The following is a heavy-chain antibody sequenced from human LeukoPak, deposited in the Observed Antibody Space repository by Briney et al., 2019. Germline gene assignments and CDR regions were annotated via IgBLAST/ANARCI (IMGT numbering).Heavy chain of an antibody. CDR2: ISSGGLTI. V-gene: IGHV3-48*04. J-gene: IGHJ4*02. CDR3: ARDFDYGDYIDF. CDR1: GFTFSTYT. Sequence: GGSLRLSCVASGFTFSTYTFNWVRQAPGKGLEWLSYISSGGLTIFYADSVKGRFTIPRDNTKNAIYLDMTNLRAEDTAVYYCARDFDYGDYIDFWGQGTLVAASS. D-gene: IGHD4/OR15-4a*01.